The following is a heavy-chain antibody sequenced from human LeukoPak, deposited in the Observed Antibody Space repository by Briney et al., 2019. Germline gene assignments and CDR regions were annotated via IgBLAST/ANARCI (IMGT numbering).Heavy chain of an antibody. Sequence: QPGGSLRLSCAASGFTVSSNYMSWVRQAPGKGLEWVSVIYSGGSTYYADSVKGRFTISRDNSKNTLYLQMNTLRAEDTAVYYCARGPLTLYFDYWGQGTLVTVSS. V-gene: IGHV3-53*01. CDR2: IYSGGST. CDR1: GFTVSSNY. J-gene: IGHJ4*02. CDR3: ARGPLTLYFDY.